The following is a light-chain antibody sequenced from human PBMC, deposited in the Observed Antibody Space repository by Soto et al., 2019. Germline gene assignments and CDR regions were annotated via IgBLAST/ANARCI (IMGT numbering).Light chain of an antibody. CDR2: DAS. CDR1: QSISTW. V-gene: IGKV1-5*01. CDR3: QQYSSYSET. J-gene: IGKJ1*01. Sequence: DIQMTQSPSILSASVGDRVPITCRASQSISTWLAWYQQKPGKAPKLLIFDASGLQSGVPSRFSGSGSGTEFTLTISSLQPDDSAPYYCQQYSSYSETFGQGTKVAIK.